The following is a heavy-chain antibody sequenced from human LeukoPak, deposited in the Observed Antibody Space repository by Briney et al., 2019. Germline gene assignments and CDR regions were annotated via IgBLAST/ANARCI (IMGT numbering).Heavy chain of an antibody. CDR2: IKSKTDGGTT. CDR3: TTGRTLYYDFTPGTDY. D-gene: IGHD3-3*01. J-gene: IGHJ4*02. CDR1: GFSFSSYA. V-gene: IGHV3-15*01. Sequence: GGSLRLSCAASGFSFSSYAMTWVRQAPGKGLEWVGRIKSKTDGGTTDYAAPVKGRFTISRDDSKNTLYLQMNSLKTEDTAVYYCTTGRTLYYDFTPGTDYWGQGTLVTVSS.